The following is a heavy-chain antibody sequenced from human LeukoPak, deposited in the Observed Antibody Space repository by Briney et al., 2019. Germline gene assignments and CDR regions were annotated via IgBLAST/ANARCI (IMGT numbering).Heavy chain of an antibody. J-gene: IGHJ4*02. V-gene: IGHV3-30-3*01. CDR2: ISNDGSNK. Sequence: PGRSLRLSCAASGFTFSRYAMHWVRQAPGKGLEWLAVISNDGSNKYYVDSVKGRSTISRDNSKNTLFLEMNSLRAEDTAVYYCARDPEPMVRGVITYFDYWGQGTLVTVSS. CDR3: ARDPEPMVRGVITYFDY. D-gene: IGHD3-10*01. CDR1: GFTFSRYA.